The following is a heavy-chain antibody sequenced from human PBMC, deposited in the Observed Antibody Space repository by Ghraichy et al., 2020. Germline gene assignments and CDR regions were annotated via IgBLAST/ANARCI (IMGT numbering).Heavy chain of an antibody. V-gene: IGHV3-21*01. J-gene: IGHJ6*02. CDR1: GFTFSSYS. CDR2: ISSSGSYI. CDR3: ARGRGHCSTTNCFYYAMDV. D-gene: IGHD2-2*01. Sequence: GGSLRLSCAASGFTFSSYSLNWVRQAPGKGLEWVSSISSSGSYIFYADSLKARFTISRDSAKNSMFLQMNNLTAGDTAVYYCARGRGHCSTTNCFYYAMDVWGQGTTVTVSS.